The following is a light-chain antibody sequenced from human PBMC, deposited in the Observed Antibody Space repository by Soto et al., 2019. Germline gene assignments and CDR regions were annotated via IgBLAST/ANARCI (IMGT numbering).Light chain of an antibody. CDR2: KAS. Sequence: DIQMTQSPSTLSGSVGDRVTITCRASQTISSWLAWYQQKPGKAPKLLIYKASTLKSGVPSRFSGSGSGTECTLTISSLQPDDLATYYCQHYNSYSEAVGQGTKVDIK. J-gene: IGKJ1*01. CDR1: QTISSW. V-gene: IGKV1-5*03. CDR3: QHYNSYSEA.